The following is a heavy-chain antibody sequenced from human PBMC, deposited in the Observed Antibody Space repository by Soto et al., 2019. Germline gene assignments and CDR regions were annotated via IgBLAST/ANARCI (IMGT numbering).Heavy chain of an antibody. CDR3: ASTPRNLLCFPLGDLSPGYFDL. J-gene: IGHJ4*01. CDR2: ISSSSSDI. V-gene: IGHV3-21*01. D-gene: IGHD3-16*02. Sequence: PGGSLRLSCVASGFTFCSYTMNWVRQAPGKGLEWVPFISSSSSDIYYADSVKGRFTISRDNAKNSLSLQMNSLRAEDTAVYYCASTPRNLLCFPLGDLSPGYFDLWGQGTLVTVSS. CDR1: GFTFCSYT.